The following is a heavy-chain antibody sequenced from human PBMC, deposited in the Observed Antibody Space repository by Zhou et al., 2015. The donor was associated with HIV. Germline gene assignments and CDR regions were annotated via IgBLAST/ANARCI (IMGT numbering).Heavy chain of an antibody. D-gene: IGHD4-11*01. J-gene: IGHJ4*02. CDR2: ITPIFGTA. V-gene: IGHV1-69*06. CDR1: GGSFSNYA. CDR3: ARQFGIDYNPLDY. Sequence: QVQLVQSGAEVKKPGSSVKVSCKASGGSFSNYAISWVRQAPGQGLEYMGGITPIFGTAHYAQKFQDRVTITADKSTTTAYMEVSSLRSEDTAVYFCARQFGIDYNPLDYWGQGTLVIVSS.